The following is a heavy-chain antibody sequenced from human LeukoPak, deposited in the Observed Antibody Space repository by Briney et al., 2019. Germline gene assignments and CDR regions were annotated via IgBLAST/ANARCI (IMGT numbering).Heavy chain of an antibody. Sequence: ASVKVSCKASGYTFTGYYMHWVRQAPGQGLEWMGWINPNSGGTNYAQKFQGRVTMTRDTSISTAYMELSGLRSEDTAVYYCATTDTIFGVVTENWFDPWGQGTLVTVSS. D-gene: IGHD3-3*01. V-gene: IGHV1-2*02. CDR2: INPNSGGT. CDR3: ATTDTIFGVVTENWFDP. J-gene: IGHJ5*02. CDR1: GYTFTGYY.